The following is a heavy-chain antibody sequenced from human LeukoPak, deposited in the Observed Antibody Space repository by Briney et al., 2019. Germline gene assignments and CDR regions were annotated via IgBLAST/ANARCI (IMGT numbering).Heavy chain of an antibody. V-gene: IGHV4-59*01. D-gene: IGHD3-3*01. CDR2: IYYSGST. CDR1: GGSISSYY. Sequence: SETLSLTCTVSGGSISSYYWSWIRQPPGKGLEWIGYIYYSGSTNYNPSLKSRVTISVDTSKNQFSLKLSSVTAVDTAVYYCARAKIDFWSLFDYWGQGTLVTVSS. J-gene: IGHJ4*02. CDR3: ARAKIDFWSLFDY.